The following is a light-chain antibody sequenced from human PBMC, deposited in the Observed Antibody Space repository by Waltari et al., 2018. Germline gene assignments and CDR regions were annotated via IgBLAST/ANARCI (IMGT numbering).Light chain of an antibody. CDR3: AGWDERLEGWV. J-gene: IGLJ3*02. Sequence: QSVLTQAPSASGTPGQRVTISCSGSSSNIGRYSANWYQQLPGAAPRLLIYNNGQRPSGVPDRFSGYGSGASASLAISGLQSEDEADYYCAGWDERLEGWVFGGGTRLTVL. CDR1: SSNIGRYS. V-gene: IGLV1-44*01. CDR2: NNG.